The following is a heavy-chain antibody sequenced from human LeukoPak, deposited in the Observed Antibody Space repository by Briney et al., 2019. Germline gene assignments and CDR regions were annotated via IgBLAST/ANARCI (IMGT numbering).Heavy chain of an antibody. D-gene: IGHD2-15*01. J-gene: IGHJ4*02. V-gene: IGHV4-34*01. CDR2: INDSGST. CDR1: GGSFSGYY. CDR3: ARNSCPSGSCYDNRGYFDY. Sequence: PSETLSLTCAVYGGSFSGYYWSWIRQPPGKGLEWIGEINDSGSTNYNPSLKSRITISVDTSKNQFSLKLSSVTAADTAVYYCARNSCPSGSCYDNRGYFDYWGQGTLVTVSS.